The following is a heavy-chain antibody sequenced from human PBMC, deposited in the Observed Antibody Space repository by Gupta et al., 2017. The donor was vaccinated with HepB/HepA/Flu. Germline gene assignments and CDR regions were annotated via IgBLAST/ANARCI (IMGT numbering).Heavy chain of an antibody. V-gene: IGHV1-3*01. J-gene: IGHJ3*02. CDR1: GYTFTSYA. D-gene: IGHD3/OR15-3a*01. CDR3: ARGVDWTYAFDI. Sequence: QVQLVQSGAEVKKPGASVKVSCKASGYTFTSYAMHWVRQAPGQRLEWMGWINAGNGNTKYSQKFQGRVTITRDTSASTAYMELSSLRSEDTAVYYCARGVDWTYAFDIWGQGTMVTVSS. CDR2: INAGNGNT.